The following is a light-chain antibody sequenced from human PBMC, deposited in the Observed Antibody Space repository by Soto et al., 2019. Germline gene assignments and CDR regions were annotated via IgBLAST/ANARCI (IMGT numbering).Light chain of an antibody. V-gene: IGLV1-44*01. CDR3: STWDDSLNAWV. CDR2: NND. Sequence: QAVVTQPPSASGTPGQRVAISCSGTTSNIGDNTVHWYQQLPGTAPKLLIYNNDRRPSGVPDRFSGSKSGTSASLAISGLQSEDEADYFCSTWDDSLNAWVFGGGTKVTVL. J-gene: IGLJ3*02. CDR1: TSNIGDNT.